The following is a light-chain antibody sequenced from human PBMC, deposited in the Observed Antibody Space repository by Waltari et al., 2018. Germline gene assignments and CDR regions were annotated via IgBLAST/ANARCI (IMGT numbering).Light chain of an antibody. V-gene: IGKV3-20*01. Sequence: EIVLTQSPGTLSLSPGQRATLSCRASQTVTGSYLAWYQQKPGQAPRLLIYHSSSRATGIPDRFSGSGSGTDFTLTISRLEPEDFATYYCHQYYLPPWTFGQGTKVEIK. CDR1: QTVTGSY. CDR3: HQYYLPPWT. CDR2: HSS. J-gene: IGKJ1*01.